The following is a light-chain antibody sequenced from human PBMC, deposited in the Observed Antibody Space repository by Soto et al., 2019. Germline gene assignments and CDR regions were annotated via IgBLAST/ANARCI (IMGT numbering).Light chain of an antibody. CDR2: AAS. CDR1: QGITSW. CDR3: QQSTSFPLT. V-gene: IGKV1-12*01. Sequence: DIQVTQSPSSVSASVGDRVTITCRASQGITSWLAWYQQKPGRAPKLLIYAASSLQSGVPSRFSGSGSGTGFTLTISRLQPEDFPTYYCQQSTSFPLTFGGGTKVEIK. J-gene: IGKJ4*01.